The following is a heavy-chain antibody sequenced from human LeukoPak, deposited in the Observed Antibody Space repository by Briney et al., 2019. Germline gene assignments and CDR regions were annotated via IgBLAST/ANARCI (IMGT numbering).Heavy chain of an antibody. CDR3: ARHGGALLPDY. D-gene: IGHD2-21*01. J-gene: IGHJ4*02. Sequence: PSETLSLTCTVSGGSISSSSYFWGWIRQPPGKGLEWIGSIYYSGNTHYSPSLKSRVTISVDTSKNQFSLKLSSVTAADTAVYYCARHGGALLPDYWGQGTLVTVSS. CDR1: GGSISSSSYF. CDR2: IYYSGNT. V-gene: IGHV4-39*01.